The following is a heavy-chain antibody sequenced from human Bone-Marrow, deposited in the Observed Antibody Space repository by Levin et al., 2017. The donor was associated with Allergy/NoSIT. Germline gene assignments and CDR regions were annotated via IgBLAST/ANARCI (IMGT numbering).Heavy chain of an antibody. D-gene: IGHD3-10*01. CDR1: GLTFTVYA. Sequence: PGGSLRLSCTASGLTFTVYAMHWARQTPGKGLEWVAIISYDGNDKHYADSVKGRFTISREKSKNTVYLQMDSLRPDDTAVYYCAKLRGSTLRGPSDYWGQGTLVTVSS. V-gene: IGHV3-30*18. J-gene: IGHJ4*02. CDR2: ISYDGNDK. CDR3: AKLRGSTLRGPSDY.